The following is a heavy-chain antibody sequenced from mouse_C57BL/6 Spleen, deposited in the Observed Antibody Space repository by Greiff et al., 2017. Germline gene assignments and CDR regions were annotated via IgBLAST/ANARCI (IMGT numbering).Heavy chain of an antibody. J-gene: IGHJ2*01. Sequence: QVQLQQPGAELVKPGASVKLSCKASGYTFTSYWMQWVKQRPGQGLEWIGEIDPSDSYTNYNQKFKGKATLTVEPSSSTAYKQLSSLTSEDSAVYYCARGGLRRDYFDYWGQGTTLTVSS. CDR2: IDPSDSYT. V-gene: IGHV1-50*01. CDR1: GYTFTSYW. CDR3: ARGGLRRDYFDY. D-gene: IGHD2-12*01.